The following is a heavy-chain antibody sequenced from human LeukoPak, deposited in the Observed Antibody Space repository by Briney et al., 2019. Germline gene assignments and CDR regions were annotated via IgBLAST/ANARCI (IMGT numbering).Heavy chain of an antibody. D-gene: IGHD5-24*01. CDR2: INPNTGGT. CDR1: GYTFTGYH. Sequence: GASVKVSCKASGYTFTGYHMNWVRQAPGQGLEWMGRINPNTGGTNYAQNFQGSVTMTRDTPITTVYMELSRLRSDDTAVYYCARVGDGLNDGFDIWGQGTMVTVSS. J-gene: IGHJ3*02. V-gene: IGHV1-2*06. CDR3: ARVGDGLNDGFDI.